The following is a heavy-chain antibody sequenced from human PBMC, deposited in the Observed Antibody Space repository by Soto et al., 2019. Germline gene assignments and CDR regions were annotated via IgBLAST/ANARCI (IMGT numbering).Heavy chain of an antibody. V-gene: IGHV4-39*02. CDR2: TYYSGST. CDR1: GGSISSSSYY. J-gene: IGHJ6*03. CDR3: ASIGPCYYYYYYMGV. Sequence: QLQLQESGPGLVKPSETLSLTCTVSGGSISSSSYYWGWIRQPPGKGLEWIGSTYYSGSTYYNRSRKSRVTIAVDTSKNHFSLMLSSVTAADTAVYYCASIGPCYYYYYYMGVWGKGSTVSVSS.